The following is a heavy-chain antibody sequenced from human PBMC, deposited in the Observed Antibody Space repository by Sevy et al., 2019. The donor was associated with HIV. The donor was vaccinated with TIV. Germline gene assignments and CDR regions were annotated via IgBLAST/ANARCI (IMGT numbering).Heavy chain of an antibody. CDR2: IWYDGSNK. V-gene: IGHV3-33*01. Sequence: GGSLRLSCAASGFTFSSYGMHWVRQAPGKGLEWVAVIWYDGSNKYYADSVKGRFTISRDNSKNTLYLQMNSLRDEDTGVYYCAREASSWYGVDYWGQGTLVTVSS. CDR3: AREASSWYGVDY. D-gene: IGHD6-13*01. J-gene: IGHJ4*02. CDR1: GFTFSSYG.